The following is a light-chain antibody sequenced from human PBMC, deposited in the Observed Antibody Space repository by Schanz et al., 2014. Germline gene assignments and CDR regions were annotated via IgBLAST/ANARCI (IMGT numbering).Light chain of an antibody. Sequence: QSALTQPASVSGSPGQSITISCTGTNSDVGGYNYVSWYQHHPGKAPKLMIYDVSNRPSGVSNCFSGSKSGNTASLTISGLQAEDEVDYYCSSYVGNTRLVFGGGTKLTVL. CDR1: NSDVGGYNY. CDR3: SSYVGNTRLV. J-gene: IGLJ3*02. CDR2: DVS. V-gene: IGLV2-14*03.